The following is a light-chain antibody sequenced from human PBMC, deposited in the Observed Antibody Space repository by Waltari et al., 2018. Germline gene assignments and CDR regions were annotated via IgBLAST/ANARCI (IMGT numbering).Light chain of an antibody. CDR1: TLSKEY. V-gene: IGLV3-25*03. J-gene: IGLJ3*02. CDR3: QSPSSSGSYHWL. Sequence: SYELTQPPSVAVSPGQTVRINCPGNTLSKEYTFWYQQKPGQAPILLIYQDTKRPSGIPERFSGSTSGTTVTLTITGVQAEDEAAYYCQSPSSSGSYHWLFGGGTKVTVL. CDR2: QDT.